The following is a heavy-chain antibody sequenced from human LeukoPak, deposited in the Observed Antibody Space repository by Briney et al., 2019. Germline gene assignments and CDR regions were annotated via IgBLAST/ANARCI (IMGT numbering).Heavy chain of an antibody. CDR3: ARGVTTERYNWIDP. V-gene: IGHV3-21*01. J-gene: IGHJ5*02. D-gene: IGHD4-11*01. CDR2: ITRSSIYI. Sequence: PGGSLRLSCAASGFTFSSYSMNWVRQAPGKGLEWVSSITRSSIYIYYADSVKGRFTISRDNAKNSLFLQMNSLRAEDTAVYCCARGVTTERYNWIDPWGQGTLVTVSS. CDR1: GFTFSSYS.